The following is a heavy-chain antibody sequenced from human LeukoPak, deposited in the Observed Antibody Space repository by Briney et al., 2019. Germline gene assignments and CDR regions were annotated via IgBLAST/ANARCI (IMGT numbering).Heavy chain of an antibody. Sequence: GASVKVSCKASGGTFSSYAISWVRQAPGQGLEWMGGIIPIFGTANYAQKFQGRVTITADESTSTAYMELSSLRSEDTAVYYCAREDGWPLNAFDVWGQGTMVTVSS. J-gene: IGHJ3*01. CDR3: AREDGWPLNAFDV. D-gene: IGHD6-19*01. V-gene: IGHV1-69*13. CDR1: GGTFSSYA. CDR2: IIPIFGTA.